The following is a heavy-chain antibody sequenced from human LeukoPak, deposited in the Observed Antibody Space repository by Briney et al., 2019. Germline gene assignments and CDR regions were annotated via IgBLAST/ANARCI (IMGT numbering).Heavy chain of an antibody. Sequence: GGSLRLSCAASGFTFSSYAMHWVRQAPGKGLEWVAVISYDGSNKYYASSVRGRFTLSRDNSKKTVYLQMNSLTAEDTAIYYCTRDDPYGASEYWGQGTLVTVSS. CDR3: TRDDPYGASEY. V-gene: IGHV3-30-3*01. J-gene: IGHJ4*02. CDR1: GFTFSSYA. CDR2: ISYDGSNK. D-gene: IGHD4/OR15-4a*01.